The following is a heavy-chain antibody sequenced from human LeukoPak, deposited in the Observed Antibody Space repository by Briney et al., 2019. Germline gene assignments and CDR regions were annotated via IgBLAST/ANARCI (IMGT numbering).Heavy chain of an antibody. Sequence: SETLSLTCTVSGGSISSYYWSWIRQPAGKGLEWIGRIYTSGSTNYNPSLKSRVTMSVDTSKNQFSLKLSSVTAADTAVYYCARVSITIAAAVSDAFDIWGQGTMVTVSS. D-gene: IGHD6-13*01. CDR3: ARVSITIAAAVSDAFDI. J-gene: IGHJ3*02. CDR1: GGSISSYY. CDR2: IYTSGST. V-gene: IGHV4-4*07.